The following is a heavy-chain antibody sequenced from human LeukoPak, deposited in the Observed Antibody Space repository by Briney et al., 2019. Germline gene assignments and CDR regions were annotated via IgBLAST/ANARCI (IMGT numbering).Heavy chain of an antibody. J-gene: IGHJ6*02. D-gene: IGHD1-1*01. CDR3: AREHRVSGTFYRYYYYGMDV. V-gene: IGHV1-2*02. Sequence: GASVKVSCKASGYTFTGYYMHWVRQAPGQGLEWMGWINPNSGGTNYAQKFQGRVTMTRDTSISTAYMELSRLRSDDTAVYYCAREHRVSGTFYRYYYYGMDVWGQGTTVTVSS. CDR2: INPNSGGT. CDR1: GYTFTGYY.